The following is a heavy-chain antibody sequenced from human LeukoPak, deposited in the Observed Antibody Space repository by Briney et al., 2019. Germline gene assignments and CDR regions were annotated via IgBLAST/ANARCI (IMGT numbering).Heavy chain of an antibody. CDR3: ARYCSGSCYNGLDV. J-gene: IGHJ6*01. V-gene: IGHV3-33*01. CDR2: MLYDENNK. CDR1: GFTFSSYN. D-gene: IGHD2-15*01. Sequence: GGSLRLSCAASGFTFSSYNMQWVRQAPGKGRQWVALMLYDENNKYYGDSVNCRFTMSRDNSKSTLYLQMNSLRAEDTAVYYCARYCSGSCYNGLDVWGQGTTVTVSS.